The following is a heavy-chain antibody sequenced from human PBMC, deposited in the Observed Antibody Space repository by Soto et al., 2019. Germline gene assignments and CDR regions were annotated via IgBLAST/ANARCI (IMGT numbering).Heavy chain of an antibody. Sequence: QLQLQESGSGLVKPSQTLSLTCAVSGGSISSGGYSWSWIRQPPGKGLEWIGYIYHSGSTYYNPSLKSRVTISVDRSKTQFSLKLSSVTAADTAVYYCATSSSWYGDDAFDIWGQGTMVTVSS. CDR2: IYHSGST. CDR3: ATSSSWYGDDAFDI. D-gene: IGHD6-13*01. V-gene: IGHV4-30-2*01. CDR1: GGSISSGGYS. J-gene: IGHJ3*02.